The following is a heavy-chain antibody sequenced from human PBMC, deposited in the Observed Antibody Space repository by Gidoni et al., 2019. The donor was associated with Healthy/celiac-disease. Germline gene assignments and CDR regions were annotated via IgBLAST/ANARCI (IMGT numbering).Heavy chain of an antibody. D-gene: IGHD4-17*01. J-gene: IGHJ4*02. CDR2: IYSGGST. CDR3: ARGYGDPY. Sequence: EWVSVIYSGGSTYYADSVKGRFTISRDNSKNTLYLQMNSLRAEDTAVYYCARGYGDPYWGQGTLVTVSS. V-gene: IGHV3-53*01.